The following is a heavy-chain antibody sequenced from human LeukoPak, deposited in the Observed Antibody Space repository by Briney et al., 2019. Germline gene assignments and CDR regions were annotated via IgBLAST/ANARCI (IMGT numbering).Heavy chain of an antibody. V-gene: IGHV1-18*03. J-gene: IGHJ6*02. D-gene: IGHD7-27*01. CDR3: ARVTNEEINWEGDYYYYYGMDV. CDR1: GYTFTSYG. Sequence: ASVKVSCKASGYTFTSYGISWVRQAPGQGLEWMGWISAYNGNTNYAQKLQGRVTMTTDTSTSTAYMELRSLRSDDMAMYYCARVTNEEINWEGDYYYYYGMDVWGQGTTVTVSS. CDR2: ISAYNGNT.